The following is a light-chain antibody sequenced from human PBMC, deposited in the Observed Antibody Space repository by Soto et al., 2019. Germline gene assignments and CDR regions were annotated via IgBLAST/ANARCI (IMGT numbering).Light chain of an antibody. CDR3: CSYAGNGAWV. Sequence: QSALTQPASVSGSPGQSITISCARSGGDVGNYDLLSWYQQIPGKAPKLIIFEVNRRPSGVSDRFSGSKSGNTASLTISGLQAEDEADFFCCSYAGNGAWVFGGGTKVTVL. CDR2: EVN. V-gene: IGLV2-23*02. J-gene: IGLJ3*02. CDR1: GGDVGNYDL.